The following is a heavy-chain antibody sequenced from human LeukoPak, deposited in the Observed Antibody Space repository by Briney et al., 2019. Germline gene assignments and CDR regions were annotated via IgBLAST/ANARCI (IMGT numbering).Heavy chain of an antibody. CDR1: GFTFSSHW. D-gene: IGHD3-22*01. CDR2: INTDGSST. V-gene: IGHV3-74*01. Sequence: PGGSLRLSCAASGFTFSSHWMHWVRQAPGKGLVWVSRINTDGSSTRYADSVKGRFTISRDNAKNTLYLQMNSLRAEDTAVYYCARGGSGHYDSSGLDYWGQGTLVTVSS. CDR3: ARGGSGHYDSSGLDY. J-gene: IGHJ4*02.